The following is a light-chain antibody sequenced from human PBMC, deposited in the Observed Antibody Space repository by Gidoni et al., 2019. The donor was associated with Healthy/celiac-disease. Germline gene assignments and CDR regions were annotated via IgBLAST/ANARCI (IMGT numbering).Light chain of an antibody. V-gene: IGKV3-15*01. J-gene: IGKJ1*01. CDR3: HQYNNWAKWT. CDR1: QSVSSN. Sequence: EIVMTQSPATLSVSPGERATLSCRASQSVSSNLAWYQQKPGQDPRLLIYGASTRATGIPARFSGSGSGTEVTLTISSLQSEDFAVYYCHQYNNWAKWTFGQGTKVEIK. CDR2: GAS.